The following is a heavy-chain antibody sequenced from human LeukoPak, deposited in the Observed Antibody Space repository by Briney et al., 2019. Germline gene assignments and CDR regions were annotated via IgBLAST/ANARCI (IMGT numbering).Heavy chain of an antibody. CDR2: ISDSGRDT. V-gene: IGHV3-21*05. Sequence: GGSLRLSCAASGFTFSRYGIYCVRQAPGKGLEWVSFISDSGRDTYYADSVKGRFTMSRDNAKKSVYLQMNSLRGDDTAVYYCATNSLVRGKGSDYWGQGTLVTVSS. J-gene: IGHJ4*02. CDR3: ATNSLVRGKGSDY. D-gene: IGHD3-10*01. CDR1: GFTFSRYG.